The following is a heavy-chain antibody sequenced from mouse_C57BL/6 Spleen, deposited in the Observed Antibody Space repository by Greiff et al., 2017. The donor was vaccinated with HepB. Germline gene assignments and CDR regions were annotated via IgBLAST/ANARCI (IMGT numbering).Heavy chain of an antibody. V-gene: IGHV2-6-1*01. Sequence: VKVVESGPGLVAPSQSLSITCTVSGFSLTSYGVHWVRQPPGKGLEWLVVIWSDGSTTYNSALKSRLSISKDNSKSQVFLKMNSLQTDDTAMYYCARHGSNYDAMDYWGQGTSVTVSS. CDR1: GFSLTSYG. D-gene: IGHD2-5*01. CDR2: IWSDGST. J-gene: IGHJ4*01. CDR3: ARHGSNYDAMDY.